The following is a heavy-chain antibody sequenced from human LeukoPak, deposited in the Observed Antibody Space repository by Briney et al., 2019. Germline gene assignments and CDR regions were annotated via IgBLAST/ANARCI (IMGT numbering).Heavy chain of an antibody. D-gene: IGHD3-16*01. V-gene: IGHV3-7*01. CDR3: ARDWYGLGMYYDRFDS. CDR1: GFTFSRYW. CDR2: IKQDGSEK. J-gene: IGHJ4*02. Sequence: GGSLRLSCAASGFTFSRYWMRWVRQAPGKGLEWVANIKQDGSEKDYVDSVKGRFTISRDNARKLLFLQMNSLRAEDTALYYCARDWYGLGMYYDRFDSWGRGTPVTVSS.